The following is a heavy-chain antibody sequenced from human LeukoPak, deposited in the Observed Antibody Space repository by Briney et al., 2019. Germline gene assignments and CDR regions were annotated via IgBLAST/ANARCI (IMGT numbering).Heavy chain of an antibody. CDR1: GFSFTGYW. J-gene: IGHJ4*02. Sequence: GGSLRLSCAASGFSFTGYWMHWVRQAPGKGLVWISRINIDASVTTYADSVKGRFTISRDNAKKTAYLQMNSLRAEDTAVYYCARVPVDGYSTSFDYWGQGSLVTVPS. CDR2: INIDASVT. D-gene: IGHD2/OR15-2a*01. V-gene: IGHV3-74*01. CDR3: ARVPVDGYSTSFDY.